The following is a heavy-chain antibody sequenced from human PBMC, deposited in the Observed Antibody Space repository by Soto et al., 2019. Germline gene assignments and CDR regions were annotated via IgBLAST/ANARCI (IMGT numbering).Heavy chain of an antibody. CDR3: VKGHRALDN. CDR2: IRDKANSYTT. Sequence: PGGSLRLSCAASGFTFSSYSMNWVRQAPGKGLEWVGRIRDKANSYTTEYAASVKGRFTVSRDDSKNSLYLQMNSLKTEDTAVYYCVKGHRALDNWGPGTLVTVSS. V-gene: IGHV3-72*01. J-gene: IGHJ4*02. CDR1: GFTFSSYS.